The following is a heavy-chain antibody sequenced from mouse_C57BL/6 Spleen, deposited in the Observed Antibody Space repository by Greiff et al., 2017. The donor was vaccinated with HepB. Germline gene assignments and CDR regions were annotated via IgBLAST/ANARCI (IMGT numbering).Heavy chain of an antibody. CDR2: INPNNGGT. J-gene: IGHJ1*03. V-gene: IGHV1-22*01. D-gene: IGHD1-1*01. CDR3: ARSYGSSYGWYFDV. Sequence: VQLQQSGPELVKPGASVKMSCKASGYTFTDYNMHWVKQSHGKSLEWIGYINPNNGGTSYNQKFKGKATLTVNKSSSTAYMELRSLTSEDSAVYYCARSYGSSYGWYFDVWGTGTTVTVSS. CDR1: GYTFTDYN.